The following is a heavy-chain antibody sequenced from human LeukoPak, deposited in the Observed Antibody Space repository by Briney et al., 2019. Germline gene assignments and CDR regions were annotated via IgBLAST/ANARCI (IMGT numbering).Heavy chain of an antibody. Sequence: SETLALTCAVYGGSFRGYYWSWIRQPPGKGLEWIGEINHSGSTNYNPSLKSRVTISVDTSKNQFSLKLSSVTAADTAVYYCARLGDIVVVPAASFDYWGQGTLVTVSS. CDR1: GGSFRGYY. CDR3: ARLGDIVVVPAASFDY. J-gene: IGHJ4*02. CDR2: INHSGST. D-gene: IGHD2-2*01. V-gene: IGHV4-34*01.